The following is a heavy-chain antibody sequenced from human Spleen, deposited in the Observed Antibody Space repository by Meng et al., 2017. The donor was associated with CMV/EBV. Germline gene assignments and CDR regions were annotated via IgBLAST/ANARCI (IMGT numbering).Heavy chain of an antibody. CDR2: IKQDGSQN. J-gene: IGHJ4*02. CDR3: ASGAYYDTLSGYYKFADY. V-gene: IGHV3-7*01. Sequence: GESLKISCAAFGFTFSSNWMSWVRQAPGKGLEWVANIKQDGSQNYYVDSVKGRFTISRDNAKNSLYLQMNSLRDEDTAVYYCASGAYYDTLSGYYKFADYWGRGTLVTVSS. D-gene: IGHD3-9*01. CDR1: GFTFSSNW.